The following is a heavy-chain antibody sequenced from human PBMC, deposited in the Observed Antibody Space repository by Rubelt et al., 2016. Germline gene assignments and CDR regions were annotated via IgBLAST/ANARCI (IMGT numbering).Heavy chain of an antibody. CDR2: IYYRGTT. D-gene: IGHD3-10*01. CDR3: ARGLDSTKTGAD. V-gene: IGHV4-39*01. Sequence: QLQLQESGPGLVKASETLSLTCTVSGGSISSGVYYWAWVRQPPGKGLEWIGSIYYRGTTYYSWSLKSRVTISIDRSKKQGSLRVTSVTAADTALYYCARGLDSTKTGADWGQGTLVTVSS. J-gene: IGHJ4*02. CDR1: GGSISSGVYY.